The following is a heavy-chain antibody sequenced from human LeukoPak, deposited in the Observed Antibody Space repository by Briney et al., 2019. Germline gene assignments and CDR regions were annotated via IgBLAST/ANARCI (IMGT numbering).Heavy chain of an antibody. CDR1: GYTFTSYA. V-gene: IGHV1-3*03. J-gene: IGHJ4*02. Sequence: ASVKVSCKASGYTFTSYAMHWVRQAPGQRLEWMGWINAGNGNTKYSQEFQGRVTITRDTSASTAYMELSSLRSEDTAVYYCARENDYGDYGGLDYWGQGTLVTVSS. CDR3: ARENDYGDYGGLDY. D-gene: IGHD4-17*01. CDR2: INAGNGNT.